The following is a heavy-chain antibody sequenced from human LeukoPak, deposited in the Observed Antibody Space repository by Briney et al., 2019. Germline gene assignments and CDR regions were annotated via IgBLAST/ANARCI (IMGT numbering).Heavy chain of an antibody. J-gene: IGHJ5*02. CDR3: ARGFVNPPTAWAYNWFDP. CDR1: GFTFDDYG. V-gene: IGHV3-20*04. CDR2: INWNGGST. D-gene: IGHD3-10*01. Sequence: PGGSLRLSCAASGFTFDDYGMSWVRQAPGKGLEWVSGINWNGGSTGYADSVKGRFTISRDNAKNSLYLQMNSLRAEDTAVYYCARGFVNPPTAWAYNWFDPWGQGTLVTVSS.